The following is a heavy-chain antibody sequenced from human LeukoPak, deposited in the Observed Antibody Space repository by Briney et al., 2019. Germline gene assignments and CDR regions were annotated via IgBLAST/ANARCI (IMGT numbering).Heavy chain of an antibody. V-gene: IGHV3-23*01. CDR2: ISGSGEST. CDR3: AKELVKYYDFWSGYYHFDY. Sequence: GGSLRLSCAASGFTFSSFAMSWVRQAPGKGLEWVSGISGSGESTYYADSVKGRFTISRDNFKNTLYLQMNSLRAEDTAVYYCAKELVKYYDFWSGYYHFDYWGQGTLVTVSS. D-gene: IGHD3-3*01. J-gene: IGHJ4*02. CDR1: GFTFSSFA.